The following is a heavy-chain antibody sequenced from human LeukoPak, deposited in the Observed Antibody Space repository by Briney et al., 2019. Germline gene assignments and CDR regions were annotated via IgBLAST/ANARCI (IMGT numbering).Heavy chain of an antibody. Sequence: GGSLRLSCSASGFTFSSYAMHWVRQAPGEGLEWVAIISYDGSDRYYADSVKGRLTISRDNSKSTLYLQMISLRTEDTAVYYCARADGSVAGPPSGHWGQGTLVTVSS. CDR1: GFTFSSYA. J-gene: IGHJ4*02. CDR3: ARADGSVAGPPSGH. V-gene: IGHV3-30-3*01. CDR2: ISYDGSDR. D-gene: IGHD6-19*01.